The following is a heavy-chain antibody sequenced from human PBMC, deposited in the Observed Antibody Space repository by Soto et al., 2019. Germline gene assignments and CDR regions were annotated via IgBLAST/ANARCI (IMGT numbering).Heavy chain of an antibody. CDR1: GGSISSYY. V-gene: IGHV4-59*08. CDR2: IYYSGST. Sequence: SETLSLTCTVSGGSISSYYWSWIRQPPGKGLEWIGYIYYSGSTNYNPSLKSRVTISVDTSKNQFSLKLSSVTAADTAVYYCARHPLWFGELRYYFDYWGQGTLVTVSS. J-gene: IGHJ4*02. CDR3: ARHPLWFGELRYYFDY. D-gene: IGHD3-10*01.